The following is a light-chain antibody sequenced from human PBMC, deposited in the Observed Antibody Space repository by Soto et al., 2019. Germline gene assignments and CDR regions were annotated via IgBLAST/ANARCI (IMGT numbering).Light chain of an antibody. CDR1: SSNIGAGYD. J-gene: IGLJ2*01. V-gene: IGLV1-40*01. CDR2: GNS. Sequence: QSVLTQPPSVSGAPGQWVTISCTGSSSNIGAGYDIHWYQQLPGTAPKLLISGNSNRPSGVPDRFSGSKSGTSVSLAITGLQAEDEADYYCQSYDSSLSGSVFGGGTKLTVL. CDR3: QSYDSSLSGSV.